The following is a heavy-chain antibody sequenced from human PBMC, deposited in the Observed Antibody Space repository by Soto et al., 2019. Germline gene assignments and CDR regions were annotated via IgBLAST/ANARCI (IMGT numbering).Heavy chain of an antibody. D-gene: IGHD2-15*01. Sequence: QVQLVQSGAEVKEPGASVKVSCKASGYTFTGYHIHWVRQAPGQGLEWMGWINTNTGDTNYAQKFQGWVTMTRDTSINTAYVQLSRLTSDDTAVYYCARWVEASNWFDPWGQGTLVSVSS. V-gene: IGHV1-2*04. CDR3: ARWVEASNWFDP. J-gene: IGHJ5*02. CDR2: INTNTGDT. CDR1: GYTFTGYH.